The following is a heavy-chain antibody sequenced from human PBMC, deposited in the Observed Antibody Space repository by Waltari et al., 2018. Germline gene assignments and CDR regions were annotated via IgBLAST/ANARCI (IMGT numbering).Heavy chain of an antibody. J-gene: IGHJ4*02. CDR1: GYTFTDFY. V-gene: IGHV1-2*06. D-gene: IGHD6-25*01. Sequence: QVHLVQSGAEVKKPGASVKVSCKASGYTFTDFYIHWVRQAPGQGLEWMGRLNPNSGGTNYAQKFQDRVTMTRDTSISTAYMELTRLTSDDTAVYYCAREEFRAAKGCWGQGTLVTVSS. CDR2: LNPNSGGT. CDR3: AREEFRAAKGC.